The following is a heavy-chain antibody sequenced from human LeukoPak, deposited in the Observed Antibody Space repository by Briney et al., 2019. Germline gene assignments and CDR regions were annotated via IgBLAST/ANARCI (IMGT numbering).Heavy chain of an antibody. J-gene: IGHJ4*02. CDR3: ARDYELGTAGTAFEYFDN. V-gene: IGHV1-2*02. CDR2: INPNSGGT. D-gene: IGHD1-1*01. CDR1: GYTFTDYF. Sequence: ASVKVSCKTSGYTFTDYFMQWVRHAPGQGLEWMGWINPNSGGTSYAQKFQGRVTMTRDTSISTAYMELSRLRSDDTAVYYCARDYELGTAGTAFEYFDNWVQGTLVTVSS.